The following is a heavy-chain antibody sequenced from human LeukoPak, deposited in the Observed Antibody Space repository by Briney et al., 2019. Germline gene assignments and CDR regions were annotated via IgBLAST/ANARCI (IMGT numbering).Heavy chain of an antibody. V-gene: IGHV3-9*01. J-gene: IGHJ5*02. Sequence: GRSLRLSCAASGFTFDDYAMHWVRQAPGKGLEWVSGISWNSGSIGYADSVKGRFTISRDNAKNSLYLQMNSLRAEDTAVYYCATFGGYYDILTGYSPDWFDPWGQGTLVTVSS. CDR3: ATFGGYYDILTGYSPDWFDP. CDR2: ISWNSGSI. D-gene: IGHD3-9*01. CDR1: GFTFDDYA.